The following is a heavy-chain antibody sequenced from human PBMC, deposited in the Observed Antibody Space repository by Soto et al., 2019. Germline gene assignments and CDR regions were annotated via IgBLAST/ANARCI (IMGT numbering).Heavy chain of an antibody. J-gene: IGHJ1*01. D-gene: IGHD3-10*01. CDR3: GRTYTGG. V-gene: IGHV3-23*01. Sequence: LQSGGGVVQPRESLRLSCAASGFSLRDHALSWVRQAAGGGLEWVSGISGSEDRTNYADFVRGRFIISKDRATNTLYWDMSGLRVDGTAVYFCGRTYTGGWGQGTLVTVPS. CDR1: GFSLRDHA. CDR2: ISGSEDRT.